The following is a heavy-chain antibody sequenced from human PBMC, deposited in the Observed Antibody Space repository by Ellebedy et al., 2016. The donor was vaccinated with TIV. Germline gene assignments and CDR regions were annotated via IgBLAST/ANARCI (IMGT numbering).Heavy chain of an antibody. J-gene: IGHJ3*02. CDR2: INPSGGGT. CDR1: GYIFTSFY. Sequence: ASVKVSXXASGYIFTSFYIHFVRQAPGQGLEWMGVINPSGGGTSYAQNFQGRVTSTTDTSTNTVCMELSSLRSEDTAIYYCARYGDFVDAFDIWGQGTMVSVSS. V-gene: IGHV1-46*01. CDR3: ARYGDFVDAFDI. D-gene: IGHD4-17*01.